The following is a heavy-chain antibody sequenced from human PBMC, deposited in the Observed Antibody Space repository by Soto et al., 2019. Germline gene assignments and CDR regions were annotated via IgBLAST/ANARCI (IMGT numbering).Heavy chain of an antibody. D-gene: IGHD2-21*02. CDR1: GFRFSDYS. J-gene: IGHJ4*02. CDR2: ISSSSDTT. CDR3: ARLPKGSLVPA. Sequence: LVESGGGLVYPGGSLRLACVASGFRFSDYSMNWFRQAPGKGLQWVSYISSSSDTTYYADSVKGRFTVSKDNAKNALFPQLNSLRDDHTATYYCARLPKGSLVPAWGQGARVTVSS. V-gene: IGHV3-48*02.